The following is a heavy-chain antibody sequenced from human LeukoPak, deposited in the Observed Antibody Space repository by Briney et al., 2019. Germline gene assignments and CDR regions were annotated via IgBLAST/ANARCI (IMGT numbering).Heavy chain of an antibody. D-gene: IGHD5-12*01. J-gene: IGHJ4*02. Sequence: GGSLRLSCAASGFTFSSYWMSWVRQAPAKGLEWVANIKQDGSEKYYVDSVKGRFTISRDNAKNSLYLQMNSLRAEDTAVYYCARGMRGYDYPFYYFDYWGQGTLVTVSS. CDR1: GFTFSSYW. V-gene: IGHV3-7*01. CDR3: ARGMRGYDYPFYYFDY. CDR2: IKQDGSEK.